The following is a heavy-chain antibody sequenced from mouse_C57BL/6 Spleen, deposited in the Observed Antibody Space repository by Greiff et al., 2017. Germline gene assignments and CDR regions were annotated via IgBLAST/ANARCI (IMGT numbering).Heavy chain of an antibody. CDR3: AKEFSPYYGSTAMDY. D-gene: IGHD1-1*01. J-gene: IGHJ4*01. CDR2: IDPSDSYT. Sequence: QVQLQQPGAELVRPGTSVKLSCKASGYTFTSYWMHWVKQRPGQGLEWIGVIDPSDSYTNYNQKFKGKATLTVDTSSSTAYMQLSSLTSEDSAVYYCAKEFSPYYGSTAMDYWGQGTSVTVSS. V-gene: IGHV1-59*01. CDR1: GYTFTSYW.